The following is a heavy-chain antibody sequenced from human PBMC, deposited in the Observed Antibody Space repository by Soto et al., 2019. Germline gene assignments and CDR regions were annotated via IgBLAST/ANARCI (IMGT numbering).Heavy chain of an antibody. D-gene: IGHD2-15*01. CDR3: ARARTSQRVYCSGGSCYSYYYYGMDV. CDR1: GGTFSSYA. Sequence: SVKVSCKASGGTFSSYAISWVRQAPGQGLEWMGGIIPIFGTANYAQKFQGRVTITADESTSTAYMELSSLRSEDTAVYYCARARTSQRVYCSGGSCYSYYYYGMDVWGRG. CDR2: IIPIFGTA. V-gene: IGHV1-69*13. J-gene: IGHJ6*02.